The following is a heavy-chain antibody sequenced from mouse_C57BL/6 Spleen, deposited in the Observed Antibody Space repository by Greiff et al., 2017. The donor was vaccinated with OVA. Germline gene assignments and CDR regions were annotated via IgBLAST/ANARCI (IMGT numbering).Heavy chain of an antibody. J-gene: IGHJ3*01. CDR3: ARRYDYDRSSWFAY. Sequence: QVQLQQPGAELVMPGASVKLSCKASGYTFTSYWMHWVKQRPGQGLEWIGEIDPSDSYTNYNQKFKGKSTLTVDKSSSTAYMQLSSLTSEDSAVYYCARRYDYDRSSWFAYWGQGTLVTVSA. D-gene: IGHD2-4*01. CDR1: GYTFTSYW. CDR2: IDPSDSYT. V-gene: IGHV1-69*01.